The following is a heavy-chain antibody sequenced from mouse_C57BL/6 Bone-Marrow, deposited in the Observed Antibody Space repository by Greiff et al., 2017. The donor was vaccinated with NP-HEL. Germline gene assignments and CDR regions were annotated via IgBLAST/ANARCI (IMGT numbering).Heavy chain of an antibody. Sequence: VQLQQPGAELVKPGASVKMSCKASGYTFTSYWITWVKQRPGQGLEWIGAICPGSGSTNYNEKFKSKATLTVDTSSSTAYMQISSLTSEDSAVYYCARGKEPNDDGSRRGNFDVWGTGTTVTVSS. CDR3: ARGKEPNDDGSRRGNFDV. CDR1: GYTFTSYW. J-gene: IGHJ1*03. V-gene: IGHV1-55*01. D-gene: IGHD1-1*01. CDR2: ICPGSGST.